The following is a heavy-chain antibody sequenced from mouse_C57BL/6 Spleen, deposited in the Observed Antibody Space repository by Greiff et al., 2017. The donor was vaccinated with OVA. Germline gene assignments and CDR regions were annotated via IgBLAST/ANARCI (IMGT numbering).Heavy chain of an antibody. V-gene: IGHV1-82*01. CDR3: ARATTVVATRVFDY. Sequence: VKLQESGPELVKPGASVKISCKASGYAFSSSWMNWVKQRPGKGLEWIGRIYPGDGDTNYNGKFKGKATLTADKSSSTAYMQLSSLTSEDSAVYFCARATTVVATRVFDYWGQGTTLTVSS. J-gene: IGHJ2*01. CDR1: GYAFSSSW. D-gene: IGHD1-1*01. CDR2: IYPGDGDT.